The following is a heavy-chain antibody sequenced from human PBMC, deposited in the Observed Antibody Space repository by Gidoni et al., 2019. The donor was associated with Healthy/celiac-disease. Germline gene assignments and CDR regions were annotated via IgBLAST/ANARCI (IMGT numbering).Heavy chain of an antibody. V-gene: IGHV1-46*01. CDR1: GYTFTSYY. D-gene: IGHD3-22*01. CDR3: ARDGGYYYDSSGYYWFDY. CDR2: INPSGGST. Sequence: QVQLVQSGAEVKKPGASVKVSCKASGYTFTSYYMHWVRQSPGQGLEWMGIINPSGGSTSYAQKFQGRVTMTRDTSTSTVYMELSSLRSEDTAVYYCARDGGYYYDSSGYYWFDYWGQGTLVTVSS. J-gene: IGHJ4*02.